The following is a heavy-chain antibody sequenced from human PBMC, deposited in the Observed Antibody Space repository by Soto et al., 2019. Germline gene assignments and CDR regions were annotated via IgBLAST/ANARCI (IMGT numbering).Heavy chain of an antibody. CDR2: INSDGSST. Sequence: PGGSLRLSCAASGFTFSSYWMHWVRQAPGKGLVWVSRINSDGSSTSYADSVKGRFTISRDNAKNTLYLQMNSLRAEDTAVYYCARGGYSSSWYVGGYYYGMDVWGQGTTVTVSS. V-gene: IGHV3-74*01. D-gene: IGHD6-13*01. CDR1: GFTFSSYW. J-gene: IGHJ6*02. CDR3: ARGGYSSSWYVGGYYYGMDV.